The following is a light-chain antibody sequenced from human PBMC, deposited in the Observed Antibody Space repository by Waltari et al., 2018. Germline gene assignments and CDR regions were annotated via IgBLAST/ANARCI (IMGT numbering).Light chain of an antibody. CDR3: QQYDNLPIT. J-gene: IGKJ3*01. CDR2: DAS. V-gene: IGKV1-33*01. CDR1: QEISNY. Sequence: DIQMTQSPSSLSASVGDRVTITCQASQEISNYLNWYQQKPGKAPKLLIYDASNLETGVPARSSGSGSGTDFTFTISSLQPEDIATYYCQQYDNLPITFGPGTKVDIK.